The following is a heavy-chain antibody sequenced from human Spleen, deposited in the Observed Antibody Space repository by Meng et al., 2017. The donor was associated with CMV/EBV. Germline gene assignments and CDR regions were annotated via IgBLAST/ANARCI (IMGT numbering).Heavy chain of an antibody. CDR2: IYSVGNT. D-gene: IGHD2-2*01. CDR1: GGSFSGYY. Sequence: GGSLRLSCAVYGGSFSGYYWSWVRQAPGKGLEWVSTIYSVGNTYYAESVKGRFTISRDDAKNTLSLQMNSLRVDDTAAYYCARNLVLPAAIQYYYRNYGMDVWGQGTTVTVSS. CDR3: ARNLVLPAAIQYYYRNYGMDV. V-gene: IGHV3-66*02. J-gene: IGHJ6*02.